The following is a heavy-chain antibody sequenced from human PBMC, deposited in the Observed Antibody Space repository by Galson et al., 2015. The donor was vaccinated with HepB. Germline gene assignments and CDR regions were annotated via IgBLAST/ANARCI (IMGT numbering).Heavy chain of an antibody. CDR2: ISSSRSYI. Sequence: LRLSCAASGFPFGDFTMNWVRQAPGKGLEWISLISSSRSYIYYADSVRGRFTISRDNAKNSLYLLMNNLRAEDTAVYYCARDSLGGFGAHDYWGQGSLVTVSS. J-gene: IGHJ4*02. V-gene: IGHV3-21*01. D-gene: IGHD5-12*01. CDR1: GFPFGDFT. CDR3: ARDSLGGFGAHDY.